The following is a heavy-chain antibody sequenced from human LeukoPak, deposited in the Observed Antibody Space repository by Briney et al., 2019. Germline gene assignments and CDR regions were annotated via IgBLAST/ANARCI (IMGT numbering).Heavy chain of an antibody. Sequence: TGGSLRLSCAASGFTLSNYWMDWVRQAPGKGLEWVANIKQDGSEIYYVDSVKGRFTISRDNAKNSLYLQMNSLRAEDTAVYYCSRSLDYWGQGTLVTVSS. CDR1: GFTLSNYW. V-gene: IGHV3-7*01. CDR3: SRSLDY. CDR2: IKQDGSEI. J-gene: IGHJ4*02.